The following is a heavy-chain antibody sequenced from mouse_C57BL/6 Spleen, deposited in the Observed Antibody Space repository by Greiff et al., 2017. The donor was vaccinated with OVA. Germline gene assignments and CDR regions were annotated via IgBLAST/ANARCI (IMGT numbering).Heavy chain of an antibody. CDR3: ARERAMDD. CDR2: INPSTGGT. CDR1: GYSFTGYY. Sequence: VQLQQSGPELVKPGASVKISCKASGYSFTGYYMNWVKQSPEKSLEWIGEINPSTGGTTYNQKFKAKATLTVDKSSSTAYMQLKSLTSEDSAVYYCARERAMDDWGQGTSVTVSS. J-gene: IGHJ4*01. V-gene: IGHV1-42*01.